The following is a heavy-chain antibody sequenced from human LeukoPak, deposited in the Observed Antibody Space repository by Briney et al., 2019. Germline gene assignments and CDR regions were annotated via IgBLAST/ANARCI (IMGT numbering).Heavy chain of an antibody. CDR2: ISGSGGST. J-gene: IGHJ4*02. CDR3: AKVGGTAMANFDY. CDR1: GFTFSSYA. V-gene: IGHV3-23*01. D-gene: IGHD5-18*01. Sequence: GGSLRLSCAASGFTFSSYAMSWVRQAPGKGLEWVSDISGSGGSTYYADSVKGRFTISRDNSKNPLYVQMNSLRAEDPAVYYCAKVGGTAMANFDYWGQGTLVTVSS.